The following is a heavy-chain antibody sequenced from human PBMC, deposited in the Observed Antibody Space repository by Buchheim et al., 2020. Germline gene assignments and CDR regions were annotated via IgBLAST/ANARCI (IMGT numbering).Heavy chain of an antibody. J-gene: IGHJ6*02. V-gene: IGHV4-34*01. Sequence: QVQLQQWGVGLLKPSETLSLTCAVYGASFRDYYLTWIRQPPGKGPEWIGDIPHSGIANYSPSLKSRVPISEDMSKNQCSRKVDSVTAADTAVYYCATYSGWENHFGMDVWGQGTT. CDR2: IPHSGIA. CDR3: ATYSGWENHFGMDV. D-gene: IGHD3-10*01. CDR1: GASFRDYY.